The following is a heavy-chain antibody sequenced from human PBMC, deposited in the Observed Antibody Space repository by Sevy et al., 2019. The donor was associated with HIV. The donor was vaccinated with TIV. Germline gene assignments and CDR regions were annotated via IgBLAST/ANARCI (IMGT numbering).Heavy chain of an antibody. D-gene: IGHD2-2*01. V-gene: IGHV4-34*01. J-gene: IGHJ5*02. CDR2: INESGIT. CDR3: ARSPPVVVVPGAPSWFDP. Sequence: SETLSLTCAVHDGSFSGYYWNWIRQLPGKGLEWIGDINESGITYYNPPLKSRVTISVDTSKKQFSLKLNSVTAADTAVYFCARSPPVVVVPGAPSWFDPWGQGTLVTVSS. CDR1: DGSFSGYY.